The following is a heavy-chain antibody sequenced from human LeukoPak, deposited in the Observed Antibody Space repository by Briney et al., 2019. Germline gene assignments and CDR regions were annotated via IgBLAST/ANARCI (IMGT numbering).Heavy chain of an antibody. V-gene: IGHV4-39*07. D-gene: IGHD3-22*01. CDR1: SGSISSYAYF. CDR2: IYYSGST. J-gene: IGHJ4*02. CDR3: AKTHYYNSSGYYFPFDH. Sequence: SETLSLTCTVSSGSISSYAYFWGWIRQPPGKGLEWIGTIYYSGSTYYNPSLESRVTISVDTSKNQFSLRLSSVTAADTAVYYCAKTHYYNSSGYYFPFDHWSQGTLVTVSS.